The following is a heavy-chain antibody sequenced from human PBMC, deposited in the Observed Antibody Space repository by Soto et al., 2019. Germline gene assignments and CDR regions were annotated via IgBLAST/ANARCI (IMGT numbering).Heavy chain of an antibody. V-gene: IGHV3-21*01. CDR1: GFTFSSYS. D-gene: IGHD4-17*01. Sequence: EVQLVESGGGLVKPGGSLRLSCAASGFTFSSYSMNWVRQAPGKGLEWVSSISSRSSYIYYADSVKGRFTIARDNAKNALNLQMNSPRAEDTAVYYGAREGLRPHWGQGTLVTVSS. J-gene: IGHJ4*02. CDR3: AREGLRPH. CDR2: ISSRSSYI.